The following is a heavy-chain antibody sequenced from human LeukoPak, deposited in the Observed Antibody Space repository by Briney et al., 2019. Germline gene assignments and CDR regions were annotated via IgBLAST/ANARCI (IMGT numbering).Heavy chain of an antibody. Sequence: SETLSLTCTVSGGSISGYYWSWIRQPPGKGLDWIGYIHNSGTTKYNPALDSRVTISVDTSRNQFSLKLTSVTATDTAVYCCARENCSGGTCYSNSNGLDVWGQGATVTVSS. J-gene: IGHJ6*02. V-gene: IGHV4-59*01. CDR1: GGSISGYY. CDR2: IHNSGTT. CDR3: ARENCSGGTCYSNSNGLDV. D-gene: IGHD2-15*01.